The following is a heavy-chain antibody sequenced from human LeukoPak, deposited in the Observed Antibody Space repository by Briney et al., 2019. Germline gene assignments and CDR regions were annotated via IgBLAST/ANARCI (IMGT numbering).Heavy chain of an antibody. CDR2: INPNSGGT. Sequence: ASVKVSCKASGYTFTSYYMHWVRQAPGQGLEWMGWINPNSGGTNYAQKFQGRVTMTRDTSISTAYMELSRLRSDDTAVYYCARDAPYSNYQTIDYWGQGTLVTVSS. J-gene: IGHJ4*02. CDR3: ARDAPYSNYQTIDY. D-gene: IGHD4-11*01. CDR1: GYTFTSYY. V-gene: IGHV1-2*02.